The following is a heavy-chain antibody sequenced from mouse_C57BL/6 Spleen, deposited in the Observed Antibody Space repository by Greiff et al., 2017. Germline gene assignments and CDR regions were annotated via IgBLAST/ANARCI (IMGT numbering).Heavy chain of an antibody. V-gene: IGHV1-81*01. CDR2: IYPRSGNT. CDR3: ARMADYGAMDY. Sequence: QVQLQQSGAELARPGASVKLSCKASGYTFTSYGISWVKQRTGQGLEWIGEIYPRSGNTYYNEKFKGKATLTADKSSSTAYMGLRSLTSEDSAVYFCARMADYGAMDYWGQGTSVTVSS. CDR1: GYTFTSYG. D-gene: IGHD3-3*01. J-gene: IGHJ4*01.